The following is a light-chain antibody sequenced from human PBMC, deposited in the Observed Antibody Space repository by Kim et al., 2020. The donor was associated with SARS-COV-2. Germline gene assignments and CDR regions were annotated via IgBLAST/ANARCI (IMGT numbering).Light chain of an antibody. J-gene: IGKJ1*01. V-gene: IGKV1-13*02. CDR2: GTS. Sequence: AIQLTQSPSSLSASVGDRVTITCRASQGIGTSLAWYRQTPGKAPKLLMEGTSTLESGVPSGFTGSGSGTDFILTISSLQPEDFATYYCQQFKSFPPTFGQGTKVDIK. CDR3: QQFKSFPPT. CDR1: QGIGTS.